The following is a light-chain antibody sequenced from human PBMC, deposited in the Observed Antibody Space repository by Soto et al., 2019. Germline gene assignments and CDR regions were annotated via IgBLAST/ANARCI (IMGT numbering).Light chain of an antibody. V-gene: IGKV1-9*01. J-gene: IGKJ3*01. CDR3: QQLFMYPPT. CDR1: QGIINY. CDR2: GAS. Sequence: IQLTQSPSSLSASVGDRVTITCRASQGIINYLARYQQKPGKAPKLLIYGASTLESGVPSRFSGSGSGTDFTLPVSRLQPEDFATYYCQQLFMYPPTFGPGTQVDIK.